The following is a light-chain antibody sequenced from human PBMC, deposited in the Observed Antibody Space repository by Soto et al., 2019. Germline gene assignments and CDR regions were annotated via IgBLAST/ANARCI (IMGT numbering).Light chain of an antibody. CDR3: QKYNDAPFT. Sequence: DIQMTQSPSSLSASVGDRVTITCRASQGISTYLAWYQQKPGKVPKLLISEASTLQSGVPSRFSGSGSGTDFTLTISSLQPEDVAIYYCQKYNDAPFTFGPGTRVDFK. J-gene: IGKJ3*01. CDR1: QGISTY. V-gene: IGKV1-27*01. CDR2: EAS.